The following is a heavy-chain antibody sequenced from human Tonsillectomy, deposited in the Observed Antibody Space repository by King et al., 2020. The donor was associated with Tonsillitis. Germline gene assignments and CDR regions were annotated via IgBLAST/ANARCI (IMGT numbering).Heavy chain of an antibody. V-gene: IGHV3-30*18. Sequence: VQLVESGGGVVQPGRSLRLSCAASGFTFRSYGMHWVRQAPGKGLEWVAVISHDGSHKYYADSVKGRFTISRDNSKNTLYLQMNSLRAKDTALYYCAKEAITMVRGGYWYFDLWGRGTLVTVSS. D-gene: IGHD3-10*01. CDR2: ISHDGSHK. J-gene: IGHJ2*01. CDR3: AKEAITMVRGGYWYFDL. CDR1: GFTFRSYG.